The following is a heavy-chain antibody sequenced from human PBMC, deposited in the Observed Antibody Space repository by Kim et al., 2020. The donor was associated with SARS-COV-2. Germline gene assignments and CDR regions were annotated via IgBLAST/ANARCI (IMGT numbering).Heavy chain of an antibody. D-gene: IGHD6-13*01. V-gene: IGHV3-30*18. CDR1: GFTFSSYG. CDR3: AKDLSPGYSSSWPNWFDP. CDR2: ISYDGSNK. Sequence: GGSLRLSCAASGFTFSSYGMHWVRQAPGKGLEWVAVISYDGSNKYYADSVKGRFTISRDNSKNTLYLQMNSLRAEDTAVYYCAKDLSPGYSSSWPNWFDPWGQGTLVTVSS. J-gene: IGHJ5*02.